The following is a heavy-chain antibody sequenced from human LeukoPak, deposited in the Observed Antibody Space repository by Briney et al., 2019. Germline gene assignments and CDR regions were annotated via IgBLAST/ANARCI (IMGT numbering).Heavy chain of an antibody. CDR1: GGSISSYY. J-gene: IGHJ4*02. CDR2: IYYSGST. V-gene: IGHV4-59*12. Sequence: SETLSLTCTVSGGSISSYYWSWIRQPPGKGLEWIGHIYYSGSTNYNPSLKSRVTISVDTSKNQFSLKLSSVTAADTAVYYCASRPYYYDSSGYSVGYWGQGTLVTVSS. CDR3: ASRPYYYDSSGYSVGY. D-gene: IGHD3-22*01.